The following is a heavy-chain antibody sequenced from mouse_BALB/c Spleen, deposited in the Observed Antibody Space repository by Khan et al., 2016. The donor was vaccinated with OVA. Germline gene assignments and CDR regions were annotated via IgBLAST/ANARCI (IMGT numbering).Heavy chain of an antibody. J-gene: IGHJ3*01. CDR1: GFSLTTYG. CDR2: IWRGGST. V-gene: IGHV2-4-1*01. Sequence: QVQLQQSGPGLVQPSQSLSITCTVSGFSLTTYGVHWVRQSPGKGLEWLGVIWRGGSTDYNAAFISRLSISKDNPKSQVFFKMNSLQSDDTAIYYCARHSYRYDFTYWGQGTLVTVSA. CDR3: ARHSYRYDFTY. D-gene: IGHD2-14*01.